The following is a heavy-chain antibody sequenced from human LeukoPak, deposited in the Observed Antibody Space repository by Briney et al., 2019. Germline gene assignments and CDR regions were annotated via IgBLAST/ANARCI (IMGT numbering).Heavy chain of an antibody. V-gene: IGHV4-59*01. CDR2: IYYSGST. CDR3: ARDNTLGYSSSTSCPHPGGAFDI. J-gene: IGHJ3*02. D-gene: IGHD2-2*01. Sequence: SETLSLTCTVSGGSISSYDWNWIRQPPGKGLEWIGYIYYSGSTNYNPFLKSRVTISVDTSKNQFALRLSSVTAADTAVYYCARDNTLGYSSSTSCPHPGGAFDIWGQGTMVTVSS. CDR1: GGSISSYD.